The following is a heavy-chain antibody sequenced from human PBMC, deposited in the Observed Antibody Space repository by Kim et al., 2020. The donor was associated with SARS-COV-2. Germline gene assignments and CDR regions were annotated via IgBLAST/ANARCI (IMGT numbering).Heavy chain of an antibody. V-gene: IGHV1-2*06. CDR2: INPNSGGT. CDR3: ARVANGYSSVDLDY. Sequence: ASVKVSCKASGYTFTGYYMHWVRQAPGQGLEWMGRINPNSGGTNYAQKFQGRVTMTRDTSISTAYMELSRLRSDDTAVYYCARVANGYSSVDLDYWGQGTLVTVSS. J-gene: IGHJ4*02. D-gene: IGHD6-19*01. CDR1: GYTFTGYY.